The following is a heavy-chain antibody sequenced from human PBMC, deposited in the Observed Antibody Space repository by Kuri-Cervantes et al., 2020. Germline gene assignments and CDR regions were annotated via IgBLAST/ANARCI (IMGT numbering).Heavy chain of an antibody. D-gene: IGHD3-22*01. Sequence: SLKISCAASGFTFDDYAMHWVRQAPGKGLEWVSGISWNSGSIGYADSVKGRFTISRDNAKNTLCPQMNSLRAEDTAVYYCASDYYDSSGSNYGMDVWGQGTTVTVSS. J-gene: IGHJ6*02. CDR3: ASDYYDSSGSNYGMDV. V-gene: IGHV3-9*01. CDR2: ISWNSGSI. CDR1: GFTFDDYA.